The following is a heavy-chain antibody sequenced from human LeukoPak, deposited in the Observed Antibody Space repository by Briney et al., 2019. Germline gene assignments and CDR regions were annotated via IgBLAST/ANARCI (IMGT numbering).Heavy chain of an antibody. Sequence: SETLSLTCTVSGGSISSYYWSWIRQPPGKGLEWIGYIYYSGSTNYNPSLKSRVTISVDTSKNQFSLKLSSVTAADTAVYYCARDGVYSSGWYTPRYYYYGMDVWGQGTTVTVSS. J-gene: IGHJ6*02. CDR2: IYYSGST. V-gene: IGHV4-59*12. D-gene: IGHD6-19*01. CDR3: ARDGVYSSGWYTPRYYYYGMDV. CDR1: GGSISSYY.